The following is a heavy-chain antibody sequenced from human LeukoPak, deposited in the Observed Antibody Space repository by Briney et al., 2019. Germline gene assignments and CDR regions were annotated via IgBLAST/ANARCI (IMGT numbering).Heavy chain of an antibody. CDR2: ILPSGYT. J-gene: IGHJ4*02. D-gene: IGHD1-26*01. V-gene: IGHV4-61*02. CDR1: GGTMSSGSYY. Sequence: PSETLSLTSTVSGGTMSSGSYYWSWIRQPAGKGLEWIGRILPSGYTNYNPSLKSRVTISVDTSKNQFSLKLTSVTAADTAVYYCARGRSYPRDFDSWGQGTLVTVSS. CDR3: ARGRSYPRDFDS.